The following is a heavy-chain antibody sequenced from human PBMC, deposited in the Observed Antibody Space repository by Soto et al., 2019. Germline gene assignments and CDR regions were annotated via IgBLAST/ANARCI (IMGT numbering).Heavy chain of an antibody. Sequence: SETLPLTWTVSGGSSSSGNYCWSWIRQPPGKGLEWIGYIYYSGSTYYNPSLKSRVTISVDTSKNQFSLKLSSVTAADTAVYYCDGYCSGGSCYSGGAFDIWGQGTMVTVSS. D-gene: IGHD2-15*01. V-gene: IGHV4-30-4*01. CDR2: IYYSGST. CDR1: GGSSSSGNYC. J-gene: IGHJ3*02. CDR3: DGYCSGGSCYSGGAFDI.